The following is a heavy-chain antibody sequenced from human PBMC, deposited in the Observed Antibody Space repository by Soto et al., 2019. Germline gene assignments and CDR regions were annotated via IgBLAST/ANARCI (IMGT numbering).Heavy chain of an antibody. CDR1: GFSFTTTRMG. J-gene: IGHJ4*02. Sequence: QITLKEAGPTLVKPTETLTLTCTFSGFSFTTTRMGVGWTRQPPGKGLEWRAIIYWDGESRYNPLLRRRLTLSEDTFNNQVVLAMTNMDPKGTATYYSALKDSTGTTTYFDSWGQGIPVTVAS. CDR3: ALKDSTGTTTYFDS. V-gene: IGHV2-5*02. D-gene: IGHD1-1*01. CDR2: IYWDGES.